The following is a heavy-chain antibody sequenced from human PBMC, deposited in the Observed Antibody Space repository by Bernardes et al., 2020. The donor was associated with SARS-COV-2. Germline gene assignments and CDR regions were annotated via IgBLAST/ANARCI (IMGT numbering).Heavy chain of an antibody. D-gene: IGHD5-18*01. J-gene: IGHJ4*02. CDR2: ISYDGSNK. V-gene: IGHV3-30*04. CDR3: ARVESKYSYTNTFDY. CDR1: GFTFSSYA. Sequence: GGSLRLSCAASGFTFSSYAMHWVRQAPGKGLEWVAVISYDGSNKYYADSVKGRFTISRDNSKNTLYLQMNSLRAEDTAVYYCARVESKYSYTNTFDYWGQGTLVTVSS.